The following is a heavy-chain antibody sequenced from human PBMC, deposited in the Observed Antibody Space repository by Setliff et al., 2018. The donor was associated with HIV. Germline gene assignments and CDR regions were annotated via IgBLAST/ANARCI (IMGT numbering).Heavy chain of an antibody. Sequence: PGGSLRLSCAASNFTFSFYGMHWVRQAPGKGLEWVAFTPNDGSYKNYADSMKGRFTISRDNSKNTLYLQMDSLRAEGTAVYYCTKNLYSSRWSPLDYWGQGTLVTVSS. CDR3: TKNLYSSRWSPLDY. CDR2: TPNDGSYK. D-gene: IGHD6-13*01. CDR1: NFTFSFYG. V-gene: IGHV3-30*02. J-gene: IGHJ4*02.